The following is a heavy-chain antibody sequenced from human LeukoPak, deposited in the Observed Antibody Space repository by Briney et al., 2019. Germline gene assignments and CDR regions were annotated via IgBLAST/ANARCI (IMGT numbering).Heavy chain of an antibody. CDR1: GFTFSTYA. J-gene: IGHJ4*02. D-gene: IGHD5-12*01. Sequence: PGRSLRLSCAASGFTFSTYAMHWVRQAPGKDLEWVAVILYDGSNEHYTDSVRGRFTISRDNPKNTLWLQMNSLTADDTAVYYCARGEFSGLDYWGQGTLVTVSS. CDR2: ILYDGSNE. V-gene: IGHV3-30-3*01. CDR3: ARGEFSGLDY.